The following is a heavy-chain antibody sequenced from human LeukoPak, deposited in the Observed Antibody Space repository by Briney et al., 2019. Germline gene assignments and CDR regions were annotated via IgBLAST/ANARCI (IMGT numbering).Heavy chain of an antibody. V-gene: IGHV4-34*01. J-gene: IGHJ4*02. CDR2: INHSGST. CDR3: ARGDRYGYGFSY. Sequence: SETLSLTCAVYGGSFSGYYWSWIRQPPGKGLEWIGEINHSGSTNYNPSLKSRVTISVDTSKNQFSLKLSSVTAADTAVYYCARGDRYGYGFSYWGQGTLVTVSS. D-gene: IGHD5-18*01. CDR1: GGSFSGYY.